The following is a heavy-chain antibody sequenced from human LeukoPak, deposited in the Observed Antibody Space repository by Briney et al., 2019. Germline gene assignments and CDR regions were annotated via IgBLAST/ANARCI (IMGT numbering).Heavy chain of an antibody. CDR3: ARDLIAAAGRH. D-gene: IGHD6-13*01. Sequence: GGSLRLSCAASGPTFRNAFMNWVRQAPGKGLEWVTTITGSGASSYSADSVRGRFTISRDNAKNSLYLQMNSLRAEDTAVYYCARDLIAAAGRHWGQGTLVTVSS. CDR2: ITGSGASS. CDR1: GPTFRNAF. J-gene: IGHJ4*02. V-gene: IGHV3-69-1*01.